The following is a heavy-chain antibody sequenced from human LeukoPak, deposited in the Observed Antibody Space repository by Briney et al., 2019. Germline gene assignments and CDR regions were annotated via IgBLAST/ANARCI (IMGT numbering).Heavy chain of an antibody. CDR3: ARGDYGSGSPLDY. V-gene: IGHV4-39*01. D-gene: IGHD3-10*01. Sequence: PSETLSLTCTVSGGSISSSSYYWGWIRQPPGKGLEWIGSIYYSGSTYYNPSLKSRVTISVDTSKNQFSLKLSSVTAADTAVYYCARGDYGSGSPLDYWGQGTLVTVSS. CDR1: GGSISSSSYY. J-gene: IGHJ4*02. CDR2: IYYSGST.